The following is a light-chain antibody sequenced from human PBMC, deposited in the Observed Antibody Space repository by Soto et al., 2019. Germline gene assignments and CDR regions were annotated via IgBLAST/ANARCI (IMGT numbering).Light chain of an antibody. CDR1: RSDVGGFDY. Sequence: QSALTQPASVSGSPGQSITISCTGTRSDVGGFDYVSWYQQHPGEAPKLIIYEVTHRPSGVSNRFSGSTSGNTASLTISGLQAEDEAAYYCRSYTNIATWVFGGGTKLTVL. CDR2: EVT. V-gene: IGLV2-14*01. J-gene: IGLJ3*02. CDR3: RSYTNIATWV.